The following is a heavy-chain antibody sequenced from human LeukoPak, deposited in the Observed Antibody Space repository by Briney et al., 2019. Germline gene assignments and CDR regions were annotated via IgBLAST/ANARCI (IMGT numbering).Heavy chain of an antibody. Sequence: GGSLRLSCVASGFTFSDAWVNWVRQAPGRGLEWVGRTKRKADGGPTDYAAPVKARFTISRDASKDTLYLQMNSLKTEDTAMYYCTTNDAFDIWGQGTMVTVSS. CDR1: GFTFSDAW. V-gene: IGHV3-15*01. CDR3: TTNDAFDI. CDR2: TKRKADGGPT. J-gene: IGHJ3*02.